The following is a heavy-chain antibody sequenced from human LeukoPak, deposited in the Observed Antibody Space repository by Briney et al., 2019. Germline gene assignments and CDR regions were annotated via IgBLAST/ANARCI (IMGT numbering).Heavy chain of an antibody. CDR2: ISFDGSNQ. D-gene: IGHD3-9*01. Sequence: GGSLRLSCAASGFTFSSCGMHWVRQAPGKGLDWVAVISFDGSNQYYADSVKGRFTISRDDSKNTLYLQMNSLRAEDTALYHCARGTSRYYYYGMDVWGQGITVTVSS. J-gene: IGHJ6*02. CDR3: ARGTSRYYYYGMDV. V-gene: IGHV3-30-3*01. CDR1: GFTFSSCG.